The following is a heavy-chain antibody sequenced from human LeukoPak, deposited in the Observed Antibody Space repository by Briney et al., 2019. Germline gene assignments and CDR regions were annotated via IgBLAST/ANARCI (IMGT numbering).Heavy chain of an antibody. V-gene: IGHV1-69*01. CDR1: GGTFSSYT. D-gene: IGHD3-10*01. CDR2: IIPIFGTA. J-gene: IGHJ6*03. Sequence: WASVRVSCKTSGGTFSSYTISWVRQAPGQGLEWMGGIIPIFGTANYAQKFQGRVTITADESTSTVYMELSSLRSEDTAVYYCARNRRVVRGVIIVENYYYYMDVWGKGTTVTISS. CDR3: ARNRRVVRGVIIVENYYYYMDV.